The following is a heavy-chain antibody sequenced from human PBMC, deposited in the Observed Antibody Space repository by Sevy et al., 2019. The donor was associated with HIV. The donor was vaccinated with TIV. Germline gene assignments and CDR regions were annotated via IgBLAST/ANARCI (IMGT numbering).Heavy chain of an antibody. CDR2: ISSSSSYI. D-gene: IGHD5-18*01. J-gene: IGHJ3*02. V-gene: IGHV3-21*01. CDR3: ARVGGIQLWSVDAFDI. Sequence: GGSLRLSCAASGFTFSSYSMNWVRQAPGKRLEWVSSISSSSSYIYYADSVKGRFTISRDNAKNSLYLQMNSLRAEDTAVYYCARVGGIQLWSVDAFDIWGQGTMVTVSS. CDR1: GFTFSSYS.